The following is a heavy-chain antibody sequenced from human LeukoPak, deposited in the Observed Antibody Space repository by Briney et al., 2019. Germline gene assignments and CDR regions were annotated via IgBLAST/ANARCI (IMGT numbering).Heavy chain of an antibody. D-gene: IGHD2-2*01. V-gene: IGHV3-23*01. CDR3: AKARYCSSTSCFLVDL. J-gene: IGHJ2*01. Sequence: GGSLRLSCAASGFTFSSYAMSWVRQAPGKGLEWVSAISGSGGSTYYADSVKGRFTISRDNSKNTLYLQMNSLRAEDTAVYYCAKARYCSSTSCFLVDLWGRGTLVTVSS. CDR2: ISGSGGST. CDR1: GFTFSSYA.